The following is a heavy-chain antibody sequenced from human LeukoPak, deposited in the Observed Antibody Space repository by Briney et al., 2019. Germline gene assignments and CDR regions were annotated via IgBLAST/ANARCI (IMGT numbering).Heavy chain of an antibody. Sequence: SETLSLTCTVSGGSISSSSYYWGWIRQPPGKGLEWIGSIYYSGSTYYNPSLKSRVTISVDTSKNQFSLKLSSVTAADTAVYYCASQLGKYYYYYMDVWGKGTTVTVSS. D-gene: IGHD6-6*01. CDR2: IYYSGST. CDR3: ASQLGKYYYYYMDV. J-gene: IGHJ6*03. CDR1: GGSISSSSYY. V-gene: IGHV4-39*07.